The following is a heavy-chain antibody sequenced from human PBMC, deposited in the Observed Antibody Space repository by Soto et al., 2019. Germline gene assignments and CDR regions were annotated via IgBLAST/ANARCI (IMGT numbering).Heavy chain of an antibody. CDR3: AIGRGGYYYGLSY. J-gene: IGHJ4*02. Sequence: SETLSLTCTVSGGSISSYYWSWIRQPPGKGLEWIGYIYYSGSTNYNPSLKSRVTISVDTSKNQFSLKLSSVTAADTAVYYCAIGRGGYYYGLSYWGQGTLVTVSS. CDR2: IYYSGST. D-gene: IGHD3-22*01. CDR1: GGSISSYY. V-gene: IGHV4-59*01.